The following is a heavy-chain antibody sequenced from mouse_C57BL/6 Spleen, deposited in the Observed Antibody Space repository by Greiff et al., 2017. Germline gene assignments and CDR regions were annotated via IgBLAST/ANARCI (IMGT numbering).Heavy chain of an antibody. V-gene: IGHV1-52*01. CDR3: ARDRGSPRYFDV. CDR1: GYTFTSYW. J-gene: IGHJ1*03. Sequence: QVQLQQPGAELVRPGSSVKLSCKASGYTFTSYWMHWVKQRPIQGLEWIGNIDPSDSETHYNQKFKDKATLTVDKSSSTAYMQLSSLTSEDSAVYYCARDRGSPRYFDVWGTGTTVTVSS. D-gene: IGHD1-1*02. CDR2: IDPSDSET.